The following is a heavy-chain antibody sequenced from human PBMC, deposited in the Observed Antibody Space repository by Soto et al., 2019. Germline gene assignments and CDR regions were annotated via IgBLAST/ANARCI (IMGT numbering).Heavy chain of an antibody. V-gene: IGHV1-46*01. Sequence: QVQLVQSGAEVKKPGASVKVSCKASGYIFTAYSMHWVRQAPGQGLEWMGVVNPSGGSTNYALKFRGRITMARDTSTSTVYMDLSSLTSEDTAVYYCAREETCSDGVCYSEYFQRWGQGTLVTVSS. D-gene: IGHD2-15*01. CDR2: VNPSGGST. CDR1: GYIFTAYS. J-gene: IGHJ1*01. CDR3: AREETCSDGVCYSEYFQR.